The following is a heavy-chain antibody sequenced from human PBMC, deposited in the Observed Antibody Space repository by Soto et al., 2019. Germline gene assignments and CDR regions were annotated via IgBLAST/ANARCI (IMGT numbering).Heavy chain of an antibody. D-gene: IGHD4-17*01. CDR2: IDHYGGT. Sequence: QVQLQESGPGLVKPSGTLSLTCAVSSGSISSSNWWSWVRQPPGKGLEWIGQIDHYGGTSYNPSLKSRVTISLDKPKNQFSLDLNSVTVADTAMYHCARHYGYGFDIWGQGTMVTVSS. CDR1: SGSISSSNW. J-gene: IGHJ3*02. CDR3: ARHYGYGFDI. V-gene: IGHV4-4*02.